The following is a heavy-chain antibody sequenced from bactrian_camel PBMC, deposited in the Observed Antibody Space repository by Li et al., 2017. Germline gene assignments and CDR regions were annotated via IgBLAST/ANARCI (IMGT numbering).Heavy chain of an antibody. CDR2: ISPSGNVR. J-gene: IGHJ4*01. D-gene: IGHD6*01. CDR1: GFTISNNW. Sequence: VQLVESGGGLVQPGGSLTLSCAASGFTISNNWMHWVRQAPGKGLEWVSTISPSGNVRQYRDSVKGRFTTSRDNSKNTLYLQLDSLKPEDTAMYYCAADPAPPGLFVLAGTEYQYKYKGQGTQVTV. CDR3: AADPAPPGLFVLAGTEYQYKY. V-gene: IGHV3S1*01.